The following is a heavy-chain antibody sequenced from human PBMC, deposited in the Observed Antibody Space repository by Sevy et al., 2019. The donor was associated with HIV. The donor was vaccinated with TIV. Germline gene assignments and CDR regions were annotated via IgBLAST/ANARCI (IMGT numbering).Heavy chain of an antibody. CDR1: GYTFTSYY. J-gene: IGHJ6*03. CDR2: INPSGGST. V-gene: IGHV1-46*01. CDR3: ARRMAARPKPYYYYYYMDV. Sequence: ASVKVSCKASGYTFTSYYMHWVRQAPGQGLEWMGIINPSGGSTSYAQKFQGRVTMTRDTSMSTVYMELSSLRSEDTAVYYCARRMAARPKPYYYYYYMDVWGKGTTVTVSS. D-gene: IGHD6-6*01.